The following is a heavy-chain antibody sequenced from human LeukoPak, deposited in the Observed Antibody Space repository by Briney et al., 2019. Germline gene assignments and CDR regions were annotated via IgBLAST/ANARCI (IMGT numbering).Heavy chain of an antibody. Sequence: TPSQTLSLTCTLSGRSISRGSYYWSWIRPPAGKGLEWIGRIYTSGSTNYNPPLKSRVTISVDTSKNQFSLKLSSVTAADTAVYYCAILRAIAAASFGFDPWGQGTLVTVSS. CDR1: GRSISRGSYY. J-gene: IGHJ5*02. CDR3: AILRAIAAASFGFDP. D-gene: IGHD6-13*01. CDR2: IYTSGST. V-gene: IGHV4-61*02.